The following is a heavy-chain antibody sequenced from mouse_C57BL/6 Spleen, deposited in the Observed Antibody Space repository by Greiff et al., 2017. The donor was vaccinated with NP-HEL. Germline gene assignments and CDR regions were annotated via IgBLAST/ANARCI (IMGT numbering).Heavy chain of an antibody. J-gene: IGHJ2*01. CDR3: ARWLKTAQSPDY. CDR2: INPSNVGT. V-gene: IGHV1-53*01. D-gene: IGHD3-2*02. CDR1: GYTFTSYW. Sequence: QVQLQQPGPELVKPGASVKLSCKASGYTFTSYWLHWVKQRPGQGLEWIGNINPSNVGTNYNGKFKSKAPLTVDKSSSPAYMQLSSLTTADAAVYYCARWLKTAQSPDYWGQGTTLTVSS.